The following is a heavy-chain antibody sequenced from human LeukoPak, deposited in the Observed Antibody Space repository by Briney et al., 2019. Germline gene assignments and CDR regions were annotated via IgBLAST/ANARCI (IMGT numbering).Heavy chain of an antibody. CDR2: ISKSGDST. D-gene: IGHD6-19*01. V-gene: IGHV3-23*01. CDR3: AKLSGWTGWFFDY. J-gene: IGHJ4*02. CDR1: GFTFSSHA. Sequence: GGSLRLSCAASGFTFSSHAISWVRQAPGKGLEWVSAISKSGDSTYYAGSVKGRFTISRDNSKNTIYLQMNSLRVEDTAVYYCAKLSGWTGWFFDYWGQGTVVTVSS.